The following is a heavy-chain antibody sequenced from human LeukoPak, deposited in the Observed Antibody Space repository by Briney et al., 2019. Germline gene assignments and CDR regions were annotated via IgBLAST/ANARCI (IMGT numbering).Heavy chain of an antibody. D-gene: IGHD3-16*01. CDR1: VDSVSNKSVS. Sequence: SQTLSLTCALSVDSVSNKSVSWSWMRQSPSRALEYLGRTRCRSKWNTFYSLSVEGRITINADTSRNEVSLRLSSVTPEDTALCYCVRDFNWAFHYWGQGTLVTVSS. V-gene: IGHV6-1*01. CDR3: VRDFNWAFHY. CDR2: TRCRSKWNT. J-gene: IGHJ4*02.